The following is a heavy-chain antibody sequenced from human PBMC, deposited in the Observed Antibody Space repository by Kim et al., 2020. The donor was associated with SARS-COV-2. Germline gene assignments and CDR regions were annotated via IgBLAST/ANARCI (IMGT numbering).Heavy chain of an antibody. J-gene: IGHJ5*02. Sequence: SETLSLTCTVSGGSISSYYWSWIRQPPGKGLEWIGYIYYSGSTNYNPSLKSRVTISVDTSKNQFSLKLSSVTAADAAVYYCARGDGEVTYYNWFDPWGQGTLVTVSS. V-gene: IGHV4-59*01. CDR3: ARGDGEVTYYNWFDP. CDR1: GGSISSYY. CDR2: IYYSGST. D-gene: IGHD2-21*02.